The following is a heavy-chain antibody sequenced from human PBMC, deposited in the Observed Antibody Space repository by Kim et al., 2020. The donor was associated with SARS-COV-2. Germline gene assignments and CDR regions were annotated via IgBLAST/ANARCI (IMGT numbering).Heavy chain of an antibody. CDR2: IIPIFGTA. Sequence: SVKVSCKASGGTFSSYAISWVRQAPGQGLEWMGGIIPIFGTANYAQKFQGRVTITADESMSTAYMELSSLRSEDTAVYYCARSGVVTARYNYYYYGMDVWGQGTTVTVSS. J-gene: IGHJ6*02. CDR3: ARSGVVTARYNYYYYGMDV. CDR1: GGTFSSYA. V-gene: IGHV1-69*13. D-gene: IGHD2-21*02.